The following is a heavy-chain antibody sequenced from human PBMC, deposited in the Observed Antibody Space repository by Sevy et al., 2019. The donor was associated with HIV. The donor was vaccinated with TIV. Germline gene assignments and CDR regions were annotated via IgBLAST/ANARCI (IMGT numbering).Heavy chain of an antibody. Sequence: GGSLRLSCAASGFTFSTYAMHWLRQAPGKGLEWVAVISHDERTKYYADSVKGRFTISRDNSKNTRYLQMDSLRPEDTTIYYCARDPGNSGNYWGQGTLVTVSS. CDR1: GFTFSTYA. CDR2: ISHDERTK. V-gene: IGHV3-30*04. D-gene: IGHD1-1*01. CDR3: ARDPGNSGNY. J-gene: IGHJ4*02.